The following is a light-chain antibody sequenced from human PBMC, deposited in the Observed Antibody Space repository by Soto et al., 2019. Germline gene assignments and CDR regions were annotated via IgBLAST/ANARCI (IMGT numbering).Light chain of an antibody. Sequence: EIVLTQSPGTLSLSPGERATLSCRASQSVNGNYLTWYQQKPGQAPRLLIYGASYRATGIPDRFSGSGSGTDFTLTISRLEPVDFAVYYCQQYGSSFRYTFGQGTKLEIK. CDR2: GAS. CDR3: QQYGSSFRYT. V-gene: IGKV3-20*01. CDR1: QSVNGNY. J-gene: IGKJ2*01.